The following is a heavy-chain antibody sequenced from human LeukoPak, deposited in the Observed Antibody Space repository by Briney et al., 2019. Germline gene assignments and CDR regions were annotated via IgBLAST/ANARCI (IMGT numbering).Heavy chain of an antibody. CDR1: GFTFSSYS. V-gene: IGHV3-21*01. Sequence: GGSLRLSCAASGFTFSSYSMNWVRQAPGKGLEWVSSISSSSSYIYYADSVKGRFTISRDNAKSTLYLQMNSLRVEDTAVYYCVADLGDYADFWSQGTLVTVSS. CDR2: ISSSSSYI. J-gene: IGHJ4*02. CDR3: VADLGDYADF.